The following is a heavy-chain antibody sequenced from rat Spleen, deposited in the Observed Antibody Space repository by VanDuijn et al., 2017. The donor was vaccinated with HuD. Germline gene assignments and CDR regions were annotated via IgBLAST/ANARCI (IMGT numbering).Heavy chain of an antibody. V-gene: IGHV5-27*01. J-gene: IGHJ2*01. D-gene: IGHD1-11*01. CDR2: INTGGGGT. Sequence: EVQLVDSGGGLVRPGRSMKLSCAASGFTFSNYYMAWVRQAPTKGLEWVANINTGGGGTYYRDSVKGRFTISRDNAKSTLYLQMDSLRSEDTATYYCATYGGFIDYWGQGVVVTVSS. CDR3: ATYGGFIDY. CDR1: GFTFSNYY.